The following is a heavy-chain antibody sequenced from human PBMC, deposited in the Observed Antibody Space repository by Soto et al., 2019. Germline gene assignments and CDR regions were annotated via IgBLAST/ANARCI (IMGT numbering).Heavy chain of an antibody. CDR1: GGSISSGDYY. CDR2: IYYSGST. Sequence: SLTFTVSGGSISSGDYYWSWIRQPPGKGLEWIGYIYYSGSTYYNPSLKSRVTISVDTSKNQFSLKLSSVTAADTAVYYCASYYYDSSGYLPDWGQGTLVTVSS. CDR3: ASYYYDSSGYLPD. J-gene: IGHJ4*02. V-gene: IGHV4-30-4*01. D-gene: IGHD3-22*01.